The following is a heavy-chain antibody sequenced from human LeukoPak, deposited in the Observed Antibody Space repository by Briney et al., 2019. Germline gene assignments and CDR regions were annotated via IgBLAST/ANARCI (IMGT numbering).Heavy chain of an antibody. CDR2: IYTSGST. J-gene: IGHJ4*02. CDR3: ARRGEMGYYFDY. V-gene: IGHV4-4*09. CDR1: GGSISSYY. D-gene: IGHD5-24*01. Sequence: SETLSLTCTVSGGSISSYYWSWIRQPPGKGLEWIGYIYTSGSTNCNPSLKSRVTISVDTSKNQFSLKLSSVTAADTAVYYCARRGEMGYYFDYWGQGTLVTVSS.